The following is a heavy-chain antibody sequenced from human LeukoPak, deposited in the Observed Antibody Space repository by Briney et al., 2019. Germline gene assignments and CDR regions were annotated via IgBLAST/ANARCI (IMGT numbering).Heavy chain of an antibody. Sequence: PSETLSLTCAVYGGSFSGYYWSWIRQPPGKGLEWIGEINHSGSTNYNPSLKSRVTISVDTSKNQFSLKLGSVTAADTAVYYCARRIAARRCWFDPWGQGTLVIVSS. D-gene: IGHD6-6*01. CDR3: ARRIAARRCWFDP. J-gene: IGHJ5*02. CDR1: GGSFSGYY. V-gene: IGHV4-34*01. CDR2: INHSGST.